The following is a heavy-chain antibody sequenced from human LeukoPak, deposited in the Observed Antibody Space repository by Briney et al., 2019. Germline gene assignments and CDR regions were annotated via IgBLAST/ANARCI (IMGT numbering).Heavy chain of an antibody. D-gene: IGHD2-2*01. V-gene: IGHV1-18*01. Sequence: ASVKVSCKASGYTFTSYGISWVRQAPGQGLEWMGWISAYNGNTNYAQKLQGRVTMTTDTSTSTAYMELRSLRSEDTAVYYCARESVGVPAAYFDYWGQGTLVTVSS. J-gene: IGHJ4*02. CDR1: GYTFTSYG. CDR2: ISAYNGNT. CDR3: ARESVGVPAAYFDY.